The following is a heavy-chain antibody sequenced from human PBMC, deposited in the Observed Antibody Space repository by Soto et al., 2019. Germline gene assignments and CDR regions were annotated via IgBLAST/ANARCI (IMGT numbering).Heavy chain of an antibody. J-gene: IGHJ6*02. CDR2: IIPIFGTA. Sequence: GASVKVSCKASGGTFSSYAIRWVRQAPGQGLEWMGGIIPIFGTANYAQKFQGRVTITADESTSTAYMELSSLRSEDTAVYYCARDYSSGYYYGMDVWGQGTTVTVS. CDR3: ARDYSSGYYYGMDV. V-gene: IGHV1-69*13. CDR1: GGTFSSYA. D-gene: IGHD6-19*01.